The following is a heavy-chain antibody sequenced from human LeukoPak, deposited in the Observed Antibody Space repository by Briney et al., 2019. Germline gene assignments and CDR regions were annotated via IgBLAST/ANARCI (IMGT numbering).Heavy chain of an antibody. CDR1: GFTFSSYA. J-gene: IGHJ3*02. Sequence: GGSLRLSCAASGFTFSSYAMHWVRQAPGKGLEGVAVISYDGSNKYYADSVKGRFTISRDNSKNTLYLQMNSLRAEDTAVYYCAREYQTYDAFDIWGQGTMVTVSS. D-gene: IGHD2-2*01. CDR3: AREYQTYDAFDI. V-gene: IGHV3-30*04. CDR2: ISYDGSNK.